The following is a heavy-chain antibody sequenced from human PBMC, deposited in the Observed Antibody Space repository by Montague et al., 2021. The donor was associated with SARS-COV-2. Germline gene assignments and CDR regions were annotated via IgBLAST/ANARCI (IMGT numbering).Heavy chain of an antibody. D-gene: IGHD2-21*01. CDR3: ARGGDMNWFDP. J-gene: IGHJ5*02. Sequence: SETLSLTCTVSGGSISSYYWSWIWQPPGKGLEWIGYIYYSGSTNYNPSLKSRVTISVDTSKNQFSLKLSSVTAADTAVYYCARGGDMNWFDPWGQGTLVTVSS. V-gene: IGHV4-59*01. CDR2: IYYSGST. CDR1: GGSISSYY.